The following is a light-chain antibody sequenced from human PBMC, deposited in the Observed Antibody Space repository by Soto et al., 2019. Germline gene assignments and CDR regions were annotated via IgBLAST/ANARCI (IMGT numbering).Light chain of an antibody. CDR1: SSNIGAGYD. V-gene: IGLV1-40*01. J-gene: IGLJ2*01. Sequence: QSVLTQPRSVSGAPGQRVTISCTGSSSNIGAGYDVHWYQQLPGTAPKLLIYGNSNRPSGVPDRFSGSKSGTSASLAITGLQAEDEADYYCQSYDSSLSGHAVFGGGTKVTVL. CDR3: QSYDSSLSGHAV. CDR2: GNS.